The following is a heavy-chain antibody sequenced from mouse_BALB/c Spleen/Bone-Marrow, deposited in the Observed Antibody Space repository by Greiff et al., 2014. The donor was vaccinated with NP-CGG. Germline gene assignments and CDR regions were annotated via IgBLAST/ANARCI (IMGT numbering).Heavy chain of an antibody. CDR2: INPGSGGA. J-gene: IGHJ2*01. V-gene: IGHV1-54*01. D-gene: IGHD3-2*01. Sequence: VQLQQSGAELVRPGTSVKVSCKASGYAFTNYLIEWVKQRPGQGLEWIGVINPGSGGANYNEKFKGKATLTADKSSSTAYMQLSRLTSDDSAVNFCAREWTARAVDYWGQGTTLTVSP. CDR1: GYAFTNYL. CDR3: AREWTARAVDY.